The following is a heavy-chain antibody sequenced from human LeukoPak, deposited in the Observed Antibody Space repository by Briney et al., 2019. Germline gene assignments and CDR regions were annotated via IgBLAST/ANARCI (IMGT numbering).Heavy chain of an antibody. J-gene: IGHJ4*02. CDR2: IIPIFGTA. V-gene: IGHV1-69*01. D-gene: IGHD3-16*01. Sequence: ASVKVSCKASGGTFSSYAISWVRQAPGQGLEWMGGIIPIFGTANYAQKFQGRVTITADESTSTAYMELSSLRSEDTAVYYCAREGGFGGNAAMADWGQGTLVTVSS. CDR3: AREGGFGGNAAMAD. CDR1: GGTFSSYA.